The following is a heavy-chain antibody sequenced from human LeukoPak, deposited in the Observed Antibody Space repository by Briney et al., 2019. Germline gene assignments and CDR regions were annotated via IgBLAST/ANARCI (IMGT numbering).Heavy chain of an antibody. D-gene: IGHD6-13*01. CDR1: GYTFTSYD. CDR3: ARDYSSSWYHLFDY. V-gene: IGHV7-4-1*02. CDR2: INTNTGNP. Sequence: ASVKVSCKASGYTFTSYDINWVRQATGQGPEWMGWINTNTGNPTYAQGFTGRFVFSLDTSVSTAYLQISSLKADDTAVYYCARDYSSSWYHLFDYWGQGTLVTVSS. J-gene: IGHJ4*02.